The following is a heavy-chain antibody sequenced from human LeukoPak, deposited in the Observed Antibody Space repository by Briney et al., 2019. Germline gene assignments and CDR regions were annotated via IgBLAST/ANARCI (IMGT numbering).Heavy chain of an antibody. CDR2: ISSDGSNK. J-gene: IGHJ3*02. Sequence: GGSLRLSCAASGFIFSSYGMHWVRQAPGKGLEWVAVISSDGSNKYYADSVKGRFIISRDNSKNTLYLQMNSLRAEDTAVYYCARDRDFDWLSNLDAFDIWGQGTMVTVSS. D-gene: IGHD3-9*01. CDR3: ARDRDFDWLSNLDAFDI. V-gene: IGHV3-30*03. CDR1: GFIFSSYG.